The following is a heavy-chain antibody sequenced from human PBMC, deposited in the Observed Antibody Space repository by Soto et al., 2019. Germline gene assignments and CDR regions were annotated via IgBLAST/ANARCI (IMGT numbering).Heavy chain of an antibody. Sequence: NPSETLSLTCTVSGGSISSYYWSWIRQPAGKGLEWIGRIYTSGSTNYNPSLKSRVTMSVETSKNQFSLKLRSVTAADTAVYYCARTPPMVRGDFWLDPSAQGTLVTVSS. V-gene: IGHV4-4*07. J-gene: IGHJ5*02. CDR3: ARTPPMVRGDFWLDP. CDR2: IYTSGST. D-gene: IGHD3-10*01. CDR1: GGSISSYY.